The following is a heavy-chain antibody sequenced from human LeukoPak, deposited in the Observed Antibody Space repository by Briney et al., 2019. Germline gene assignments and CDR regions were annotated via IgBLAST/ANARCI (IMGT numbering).Heavy chain of an antibody. Sequence: GGSLRLSCAASGFTFSSYSMNWVRQAPGKGLEWVSSISRSGRYIYYADSVKGRFTTSRDNAKNSLYQQMNSLRAEDTAVYYCARDRLDIVATIRAFDYWGQGTLVTVSS. D-gene: IGHD5-12*01. V-gene: IGHV3-21*01. CDR1: GFTFSSYS. CDR3: ARDRLDIVATIRAFDY. CDR2: ISRSGRYI. J-gene: IGHJ4*02.